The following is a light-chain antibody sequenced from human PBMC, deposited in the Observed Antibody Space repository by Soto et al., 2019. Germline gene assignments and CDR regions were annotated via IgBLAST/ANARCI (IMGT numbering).Light chain of an antibody. CDR1: QSISSY. CDR2: AAS. J-gene: IGKJ4*01. Sequence: DIQMTQSPSSLSASVGDRVTITCRASQSISSYLNWYQQKPGKAPKLLIYAASSLQSGVPSRFSGSGSGTDFTLTISSLQPEDFATYYCQQYNNWPGLTFGGGTKVDIK. CDR3: QQYNNWPGLT. V-gene: IGKV1-39*01.